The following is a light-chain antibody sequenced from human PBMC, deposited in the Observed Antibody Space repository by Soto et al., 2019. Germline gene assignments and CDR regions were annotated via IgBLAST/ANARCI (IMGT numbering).Light chain of an antibody. J-gene: IGKJ2*01. CDR1: QSVSGT. CDR3: QQYNNWPALYT. Sequence: EIVMTQSPATLSVSPGERATLSCRASQSVSGTFAWCQQKPGQAPRLLIYGASTRATVIPARFSGSGSGTEFTLTISSLQSEDFAVYYCQQYNNWPALYTFGQGTKLEIK. V-gene: IGKV3-15*01. CDR2: GAS.